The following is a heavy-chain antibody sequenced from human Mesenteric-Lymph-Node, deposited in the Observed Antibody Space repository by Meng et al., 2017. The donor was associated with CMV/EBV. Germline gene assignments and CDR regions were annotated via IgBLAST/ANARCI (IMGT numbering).Heavy chain of an antibody. CDR3: ASRVGVVGATHGAFDI. D-gene: IGHD1-26*01. CDR1: GFTLSTYW. J-gene: IGHJ3*02. CDR2: INSDGSTK. V-gene: IGHV3-74*01. Sequence: GESLKISCAASGFTLSTYWMHWVRQVPGKGLVWVSRINSDGSTKIYADSVKCRFTISRDNAKNTLYLQMNSLRAEDTAVYYCASRVGVVGATHGAFDIWGQGKMVNVSS.